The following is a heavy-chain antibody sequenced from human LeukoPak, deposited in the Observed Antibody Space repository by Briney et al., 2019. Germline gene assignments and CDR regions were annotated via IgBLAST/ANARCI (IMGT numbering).Heavy chain of an antibody. V-gene: IGHV3-23*01. Sequence: GGSLRLSCAASGFTFSTYAMTWVRQAPGKGLEWVSTISGSGDNTYYADSVKGRFTISRDNAKNSLYLQMNSLRVEDTAVYYCARLGRFVRVDYFDYWGQGALVTVSS. D-gene: IGHD3-10*02. CDR3: ARLGRFVRVDYFDY. CDR1: GFTFSTYA. CDR2: ISGSGDNT. J-gene: IGHJ4*02.